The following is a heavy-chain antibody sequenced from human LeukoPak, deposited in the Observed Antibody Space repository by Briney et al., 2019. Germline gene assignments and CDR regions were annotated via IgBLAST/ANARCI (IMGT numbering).Heavy chain of an antibody. V-gene: IGHV5-51*01. CDR1: GYSFTRNW. Sequence: KDGESLKISCKGSGYSFTRNWIGWVRQMPGKGLEWMGIIYPGDSDTRYSPSFQGQVTISADKSINTAYVQWNSLKASDTAMFYCARQGPSWNYVSSSFDYWGQGTLVTVSS. CDR2: IYPGDSDT. CDR3: ARQGPSWNYVSSSFDY. J-gene: IGHJ4*02. D-gene: IGHD1-7*01.